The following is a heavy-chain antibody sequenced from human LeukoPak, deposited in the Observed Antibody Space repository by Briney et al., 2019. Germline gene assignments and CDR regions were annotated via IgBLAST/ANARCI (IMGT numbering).Heavy chain of an antibody. D-gene: IGHD2-2*01. CDR3: ARDLGDIVVVNWFDP. Sequence: GGSLRLSCAASGFTFSDYYMSWIRQAPGKGLEWVSYISSSGSTIYYADSVKGRFTTSRDNAKNSLYLQMNSLRAEDTAVYYCARDLGDIVVVNWFDPWGQGTLVTVSS. V-gene: IGHV3-11*04. CDR1: GFTFSDYY. J-gene: IGHJ5*02. CDR2: ISSSGSTI.